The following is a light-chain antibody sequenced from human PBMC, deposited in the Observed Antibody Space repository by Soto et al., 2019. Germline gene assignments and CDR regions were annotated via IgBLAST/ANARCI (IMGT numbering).Light chain of an antibody. CDR2: RAS. Sequence: IQMTQSPSTLSASVGDRVTITCRASQNINTWLAWYQQKPGKAPRLLIYRASSLENGVPSRFGGRGSGTQFIFTISILQPDDYATYDCQQYSSDSTFGQGTKVEIK. V-gene: IGKV1-5*03. J-gene: IGKJ1*01. CDR3: QQYSSDST. CDR1: QNINTW.